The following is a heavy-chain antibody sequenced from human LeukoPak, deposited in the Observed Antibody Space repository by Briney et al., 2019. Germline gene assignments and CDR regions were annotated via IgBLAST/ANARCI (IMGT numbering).Heavy chain of an antibody. CDR3: ARVRFAPYYDFWSGSHNWFDP. CDR2: IYYSGST. Sequence: SSETLSLTCTVSGDSISSSSYYWGWIRQPPGKGLEWIGSIYYSGSTYYNPSLKSRVTISVDTSKNQFSLKLSSVTAADTAVYYCARVRFAPYYDFWSGSHNWFDPWGQGTLVTVSS. J-gene: IGHJ5*02. D-gene: IGHD3-3*01. CDR1: GDSISSSSYY. V-gene: IGHV4-39*07.